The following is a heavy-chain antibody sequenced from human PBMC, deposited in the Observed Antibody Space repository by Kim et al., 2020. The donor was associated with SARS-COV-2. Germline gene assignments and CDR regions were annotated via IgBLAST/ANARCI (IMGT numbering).Heavy chain of an antibody. CDR1: GGSISSGGYY. CDR3: ARNPRGYSYGQIANYFDY. V-gene: IGHV4-31*03. Sequence: SETLSLTCTVSGGSISSGGYYWSWIRQHPGKGLEWIGYIYYSGSTYYNPSLKSRVTISVDTSKNQFSLKLSSVTAADTAVYYCARNPRGYSYGQIANYFDYWGQGTLVTVSS. CDR2: IYYSGST. D-gene: IGHD5-18*01. J-gene: IGHJ4*02.